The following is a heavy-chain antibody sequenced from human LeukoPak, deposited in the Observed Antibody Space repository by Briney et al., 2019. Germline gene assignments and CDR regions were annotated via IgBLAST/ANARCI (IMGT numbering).Heavy chain of an antibody. CDR1: GGSISSSSYY. D-gene: IGHD4-17*01. CDR3: ARSIPTAYGDFEDAFDI. Sequence: SETLSLTCTVSGGSISSSSYYWGWIRQPPGKGLEWIGSIYYSGSTYYNPSLKSRVTISVDTSKNQFSLKLSSVTAADTAVYYCARSIPTAYGDFEDAFDIWGQGTMVTVSS. CDR2: IYYSGST. V-gene: IGHV4-39*01. J-gene: IGHJ3*02.